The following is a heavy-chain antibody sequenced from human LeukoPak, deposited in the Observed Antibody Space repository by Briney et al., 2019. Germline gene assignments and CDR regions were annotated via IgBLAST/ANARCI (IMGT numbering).Heavy chain of an antibody. CDR3: ARGLGTIFGVVIIKRHFDY. V-gene: IGHV4-34*01. Sequence: SETLSVTCAVYGGSFSGYYWSWIRQPPGKGLEWIGEINHSGSTNYNPSLKSRVTISVDTSKNQFSLKLSSVTAADTAVYYCARGLGTIFGVVIIKRHFDYWGQGTLVTVSS. CDR2: INHSGST. D-gene: IGHD3-3*01. CDR1: GGSFSGYY. J-gene: IGHJ4*02.